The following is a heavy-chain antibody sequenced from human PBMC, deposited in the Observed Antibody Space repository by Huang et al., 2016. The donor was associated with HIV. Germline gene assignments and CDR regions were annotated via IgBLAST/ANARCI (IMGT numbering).Heavy chain of an antibody. D-gene: IGHD2-2*03. CDR3: ARAARGDGYQGAFDV. CDR2: LNPDNGRI. V-gene: IGHV1-3*01. J-gene: IGHJ3*01. CDR1: GYTFTSYS. Sequence: HVQLVQSGADLKKPGASVTLSCTASGYTFTSYSIHCLRRFPVQGLPWMGWLNPDNGRIPFLRSFQGRVIVSRYTSASTVYMVLSGLTPEDTAIYYCARAARGDGYQGAFDVWGQGTVVTVSS.